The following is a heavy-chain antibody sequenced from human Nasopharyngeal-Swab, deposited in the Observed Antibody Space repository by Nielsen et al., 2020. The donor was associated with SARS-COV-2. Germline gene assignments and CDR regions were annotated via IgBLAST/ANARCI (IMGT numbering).Heavy chain of an antibody. Sequence: GESLKISSAASGFNFTNAWMSWVRPARGKGLEWVGRIKSRSDGGTIDYAAPVKGRFTISRDDSKKTLYLQMNSLKTEDTALYYCTTEFGSGWYDYWGQGTLVTVSS. J-gene: IGHJ4*02. CDR1: GFNFTNAW. V-gene: IGHV3-15*01. D-gene: IGHD6-19*01. CDR3: TTEFGSGWYDY. CDR2: IKSRSDGGTI.